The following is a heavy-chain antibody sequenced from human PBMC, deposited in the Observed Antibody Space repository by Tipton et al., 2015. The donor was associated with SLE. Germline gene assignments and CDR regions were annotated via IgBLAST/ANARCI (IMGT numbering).Heavy chain of an antibody. Sequence: TLSLTCAVYGGSFSANYWTWIRQPPGKGLEWIGEIYHTGSTNYNPSLDSRVTISVDTSKNQFSSNLKSVTAADTAVYFCASARYDNWGQGTLVTVSS. CDR1: GGSFSANY. J-gene: IGHJ4*02. CDR3: ASARYDN. V-gene: IGHV4-34*01. CDR2: IYHTGST.